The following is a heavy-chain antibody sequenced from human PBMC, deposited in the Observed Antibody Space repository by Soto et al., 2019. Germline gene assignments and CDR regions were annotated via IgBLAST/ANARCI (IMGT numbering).Heavy chain of an antibody. J-gene: IGHJ5*02. CDR2: ISSSSSYI. D-gene: IGHD1-1*01. Sequence: GGSLRLSCAASGFTFSSYSMNWVRRAPGKGLEWVSSISSSSSYIYYADSVKGRFTISRDNAKNSLYLQMNSLRAEDTAVYYCASVRSGTPNWFDPWGQGTLVTVSS. V-gene: IGHV3-21*01. CDR3: ASVRSGTPNWFDP. CDR1: GFTFSSYS.